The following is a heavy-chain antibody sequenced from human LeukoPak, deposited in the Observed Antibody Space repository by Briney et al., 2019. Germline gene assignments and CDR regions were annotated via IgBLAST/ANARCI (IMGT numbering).Heavy chain of an antibody. J-gene: IGHJ4*02. CDR1: GVSISSYW. D-gene: IGHD6-13*01. CDR3: ARGSIEAAGIFDY. CDR2: IYYSGTT. Sequence: SETLSLTCTVSGVSISSYWWSWIRQPPGKGLDWIGYIYYSGTTNYNASLKSRVTISVSTSKNHFSLKLSSVTAADTAVYYCARGSIEAAGIFDYWGQGTLVTVCS. V-gene: IGHV4-59*01.